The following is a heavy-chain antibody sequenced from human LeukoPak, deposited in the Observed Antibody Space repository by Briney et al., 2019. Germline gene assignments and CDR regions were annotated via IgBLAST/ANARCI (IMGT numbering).Heavy chain of an antibody. CDR1: GGSINSGTFH. CDR2: FFYSGGT. J-gene: IGHJ4*02. V-gene: IGHV4-39*01. CDR3: VRQGYDFWNPFDY. D-gene: IGHD3/OR15-3a*01. Sequence: SETLSLTCDVFGGSINSGTFHWGWIRQSPEKGLEWIATFFYSGGTSYNPSLLSRVNISADTSKNQLSLRLTSVTAADTGLYYCVRQGYDFWNPFDYWGQGILVIASS.